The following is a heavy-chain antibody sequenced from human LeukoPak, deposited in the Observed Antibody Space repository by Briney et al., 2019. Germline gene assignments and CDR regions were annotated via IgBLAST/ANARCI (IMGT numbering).Heavy chain of an antibody. CDR1: GGSFSGYY. D-gene: IGHD3-10*01. Sequence: SETLSLTCAVYGGSFSGYYWGWIRQPPGKGLEWIGSMYYGGSTYYNPALQSRVTISVDTSKNQFSLKLSSVTAADTAVYYCASALRDWFDPWGQGTLVTVSS. CDR2: MYYGGST. CDR3: ASALRDWFDP. J-gene: IGHJ5*02. V-gene: IGHV4-34*01.